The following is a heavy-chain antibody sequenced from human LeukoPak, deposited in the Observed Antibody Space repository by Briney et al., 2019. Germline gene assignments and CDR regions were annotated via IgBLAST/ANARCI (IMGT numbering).Heavy chain of an antibody. D-gene: IGHD2-8*01. V-gene: IGHV1-46*01. Sequence: GASVKVSCKASGYNFISYYMHWVRQAPGQGLEWMGIIYPSGGSTNYAQKFQDRVTMTRDTSTSTVYMELSSLKSEDTAVYYCAREDVVLVDAVRYYYYGMDVWGQGTTVTVSS. CDR2: IYPSGGST. J-gene: IGHJ6*02. CDR3: AREDVVLVDAVRYYYYGMDV. CDR1: GYNFISYY.